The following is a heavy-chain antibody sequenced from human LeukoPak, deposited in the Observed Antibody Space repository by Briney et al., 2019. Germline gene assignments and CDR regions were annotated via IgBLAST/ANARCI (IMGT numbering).Heavy chain of an antibody. CDR1: GGSISSYY. D-gene: IGHD3-10*01. V-gene: IGHV4-59*12. CDR2: IYYSGTT. Sequence: SETLSLTCTVSGGSISSYYWSWIRQPPGKGLEWIGYIYYSGTTYYNPSLKSRVTISVDTSKDQFSLKLSSVTAADTAMFFCARFTLKTSGFDCWGQGTLVTVSS. J-gene: IGHJ4*02. CDR3: ARFTLKTSGFDC.